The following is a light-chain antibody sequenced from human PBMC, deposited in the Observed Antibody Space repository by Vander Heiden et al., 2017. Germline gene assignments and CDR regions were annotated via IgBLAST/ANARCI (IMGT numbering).Light chain of an antibody. CDR3: LQGTHWR. J-gene: IGKJ1*01. CDR2: KVS. V-gene: IGKV2-30*01. CDR1: QSLVYSDGNTY. Sequence: DVVMTQSPLSLPVTLGQPASISCRSSQSLVYSDGNTYLNWLQQRPGQSPRRLIYKVSNRDSGVPDRFSGSGSGTDFTLKISRVEAEDVGVYYFLQGTHWRFGQWVKVELK.